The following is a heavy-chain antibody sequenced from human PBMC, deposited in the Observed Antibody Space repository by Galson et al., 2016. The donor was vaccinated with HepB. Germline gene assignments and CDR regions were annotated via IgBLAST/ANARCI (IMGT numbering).Heavy chain of an antibody. CDR2: LYYSGST. D-gene: IGHD6-13*01. Sequence: SETLSLTCIVSGGSISSRSHYWGWIRQAPGKGLEWIGSLYYSGSTYYNPSLMGRVTISVDTSKNQFSLNLRFVTAADTAVYSCARGYSATVGKGNWFDSWGQGTLVTVSS. V-gene: IGHV4-39*01. CDR1: GGSISSRSHY. J-gene: IGHJ5*01. CDR3: ARGYSATVGKGNWFDS.